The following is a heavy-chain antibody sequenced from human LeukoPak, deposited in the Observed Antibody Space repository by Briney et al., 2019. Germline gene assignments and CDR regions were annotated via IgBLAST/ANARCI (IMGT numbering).Heavy chain of an antibody. CDR1: GGSISGSSYY. CDR2: IYYSGST. V-gene: IGHV4-39*01. Sequence: SETLSLTCTVSGGSISGSSYYWGWIRQPPEKGLEWIGTIYYSGSTFYNPSLTSRVTISVDTSKNQFSLKVSSVTAADTAVYYCASTMYCSSTSCLRFDYWGQGTLVTVSS. D-gene: IGHD2-2*01. CDR3: ASTMYCSSTSCLRFDY. J-gene: IGHJ4*02.